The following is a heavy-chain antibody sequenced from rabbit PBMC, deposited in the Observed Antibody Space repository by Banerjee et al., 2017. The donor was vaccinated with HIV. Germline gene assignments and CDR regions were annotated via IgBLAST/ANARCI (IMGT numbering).Heavy chain of an antibody. V-gene: IGHV1S47*01. CDR2: IDPVFGIT. Sequence: QEQLVESGGGLVQPGGSLKLSCKASGFDFSSYGVSWVRQAPGKGLEWIGYIDPVFGITYYANWVNGRFTISSHNAQNTLFLQLNSLTAADTATYFCARTGSSWSLNLWGPGTLVTVS. CDR1: GFDFSSYG. J-gene: IGHJ4*01. D-gene: IGHD8-1*01. CDR3: ARTGSSWSLNL.